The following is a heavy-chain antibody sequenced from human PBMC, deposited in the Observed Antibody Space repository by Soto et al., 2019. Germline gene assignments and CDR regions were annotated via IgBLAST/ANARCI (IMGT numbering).Heavy chain of an antibody. V-gene: IGHV1-69*02. CDR1: GGTFSRYT. J-gene: IGHJ3*02. CDR3: ARVLNNWNEYAFDI. Sequence: SVQLSCKASGGTFSRYTISWVRQAPGQGLEWMGRIIPILGIANYAQKFQGRVTITADKSTSTAYMELSSLRSEDTAVYYCARVLNNWNEYAFDIWGQGTMVTVSS. D-gene: IGHD1-1*01. CDR2: IIPILGIA.